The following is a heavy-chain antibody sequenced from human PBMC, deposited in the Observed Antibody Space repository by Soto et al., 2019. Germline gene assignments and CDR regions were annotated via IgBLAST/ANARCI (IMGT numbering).Heavy chain of an antibody. J-gene: IGHJ6*03. CDR1: GGSFSGYY. CDR2: INHIGST. D-gene: IGHD2-2*01. V-gene: IGHV4-34*01. CDR3: ARRRSGCSETSCYLRGSYYYMDV. Sequence: SETLSLTCALYGGSFSGYYWSWIRQPPGKGLEWVGEINHIGSTDYNPSLKSRVAISVDTSRNQFSLKLSSVTAADTAVYYCARRRSGCSETSCYLRGSYYYMDVWGKGTTVTVSS.